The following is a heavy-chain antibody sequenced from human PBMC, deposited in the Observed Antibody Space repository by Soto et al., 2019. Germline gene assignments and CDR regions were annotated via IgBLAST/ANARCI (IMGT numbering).Heavy chain of an antibody. V-gene: IGHV4-39*01. CDR1: GGSISSSSYY. CDR2: IYYSGST. J-gene: IGHJ3*02. CDR3: ARQPKDAFDI. Sequence: SETLSLTCTVSGGSISSSSYYWGWIRQPPGKGLEWIGSIYYSGSTYHNPSLKSRVTISVDTSKNQFSLKLSSVTAADTAVYYCARQPKDAFDIWGQGTIVTVSS.